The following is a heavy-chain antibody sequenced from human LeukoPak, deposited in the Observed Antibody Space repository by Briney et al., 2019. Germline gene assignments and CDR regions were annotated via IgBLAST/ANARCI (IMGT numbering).Heavy chain of an antibody. V-gene: IGHV4-34*01. CDR2: INHSGST. CDR1: GGSFSGYY. CDR3: ARDHRSTYYYYYGMDV. D-gene: IGHD6-13*01. J-gene: IGHJ6*02. Sequence: PSETLSLTCAVYGGSFSGYYWSWIRQPPGKGLEWIGEINHSGSTNYNPSLKSRVTISVDTSKNQFSLKLSSVTAADTAVYYCARDHRSTYYYYYGMDVWGQGTMVTVSS.